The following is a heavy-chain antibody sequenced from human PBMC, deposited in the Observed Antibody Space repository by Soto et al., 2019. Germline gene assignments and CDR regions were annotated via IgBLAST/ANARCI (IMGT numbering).Heavy chain of an antibody. CDR1: GFSFSSYD. CDR2: ISYDGSDK. Sequence: QVHVVESGGGVVQPGRSLRLSCAASGFSFSSYDMHWVRQAPGKGLEWVAMISYDGSDKYFSDSVKGRLTISRDNSKNTVSLEMNSLRTKDTAAYYCAKGVPSPTQHAFDIWGQGTMVTVSS. CDR3: AKGVPSPTQHAFDI. V-gene: IGHV3-30*18. J-gene: IGHJ3*02.